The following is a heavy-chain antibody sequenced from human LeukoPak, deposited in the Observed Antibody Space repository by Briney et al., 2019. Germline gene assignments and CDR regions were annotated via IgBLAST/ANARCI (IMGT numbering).Heavy chain of an antibody. CDR2: IGSSGSTT. Sequence: PGGSLRLSCAVSGSPFIFYEVNWVRQAPGQGLEWVSKIGSSGSTTYYADSVKGRFSISRDNAKGSLYLHMNSLRVEDTVVYYCALLAVASDFDYWGQGALVTVSS. V-gene: IGHV3-48*03. J-gene: IGHJ4*02. CDR3: ALLAVASDFDY. D-gene: IGHD6-19*01. CDR1: GSPFIFYE.